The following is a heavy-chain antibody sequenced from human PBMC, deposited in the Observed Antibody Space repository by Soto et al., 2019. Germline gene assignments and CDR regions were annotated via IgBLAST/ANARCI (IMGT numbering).Heavy chain of an antibody. CDR2: MSYSGSS. Sequence: QVRLQESGPGLVKPSETLSLTCTVSGGSLSTYYWSWIRQPPGKGLEWIGYMSYSGSSNYNPSLKSRATMSVDTSKTQVSLKLSSVTAADTAVYYCARTRITSTAATFDPWGQGTLVTVSS. CDR1: GGSLSTYY. D-gene: IGHD1-20*01. V-gene: IGHV4-59*01. CDR3: ARTRITSTAATFDP. J-gene: IGHJ5*02.